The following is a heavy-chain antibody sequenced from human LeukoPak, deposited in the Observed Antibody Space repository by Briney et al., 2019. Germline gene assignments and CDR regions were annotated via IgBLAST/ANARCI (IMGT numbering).Heavy chain of an antibody. D-gene: IGHD3-3*01. CDR1: GYTFTSYG. CDR3: ANKLQFMLAFDI. CDR2: ISAYNGNT. V-gene: IGHV1-18*01. J-gene: IGHJ3*02. Sequence: GASVKVSCKASGYTFTSYGISWVRQAPGQGLEWMGWISAYNGNTNYAQKLQGRVTMTTDTSTSTAYMELSSLRSEDTAVYYCANKLQFMLAFDIWGRGTMVTVSS.